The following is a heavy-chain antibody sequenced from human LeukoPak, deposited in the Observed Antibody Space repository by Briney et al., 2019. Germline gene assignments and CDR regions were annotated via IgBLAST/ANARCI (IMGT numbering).Heavy chain of an antibody. D-gene: IGHD3-22*01. Sequence: GESLKISCKGSGYSFTSYWIGWVRQMPGKGLEWMGIIYPGDSDTRYSPSFKGQVTISADKSISTAYLQWSSLKASDTAMYYCARQPDYYDSSGYHSNWFDPWGQGTLVTVSS. CDR1: GYSFTSYW. CDR2: IYPGDSDT. V-gene: IGHV5-51*01. J-gene: IGHJ5*02. CDR3: ARQPDYYDSSGYHSNWFDP.